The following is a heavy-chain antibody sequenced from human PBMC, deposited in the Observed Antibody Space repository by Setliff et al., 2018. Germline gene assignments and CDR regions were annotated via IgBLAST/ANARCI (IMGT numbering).Heavy chain of an antibody. V-gene: IGHV3-30*16. D-gene: IGHD3-22*01. CDR1: GFTFSTSV. J-gene: IGHJ4*02. CDR2: MAIDGSDVK. Sequence: GESLKISCAASGFTFSTSVMHWGRRAPGKGLEWVAVMAIDGSDVKQYSDSVKGRFTISRDNSKSTLYLQMDSLRPEDTAVYYCARGRYYESNSYYFPFDFWGQGMLVTVSS. CDR3: ARGRYYESNSYYFPFDF.